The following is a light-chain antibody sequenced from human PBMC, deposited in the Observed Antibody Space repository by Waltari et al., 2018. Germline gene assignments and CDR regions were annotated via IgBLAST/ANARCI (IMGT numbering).Light chain of an antibody. CDR1: QSLSKY. V-gene: IGKV3-20*01. Sequence: DIVLTQSPGPLSLSPGRRAPLPCRASQSLSKYLAWYQQKPGQAPRLLIYHASSRAAGIPDRFSGSGYGTDFSLTISRLEPEDFAVYYCQHYESLPVTFGQGTKVEIK. J-gene: IGKJ1*01. CDR3: QHYESLPVT. CDR2: HAS.